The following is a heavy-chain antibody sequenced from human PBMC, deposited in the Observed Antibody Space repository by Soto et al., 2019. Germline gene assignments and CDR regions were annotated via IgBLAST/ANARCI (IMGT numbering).Heavy chain of an antibody. CDR2: TSYTGNT. CDR3: ARDPGYDSIGYFVEY. CDR1: GGSITSYH. Sequence: PSETLSLTCLVSGGSITSYHWRWIRQFPGKGLEWIAYTSYTGNTNYNPSLKSRVTISLDTSKNKLSLKLTSMTAADTAVYYCARDPGYDSIGYFVEYLGQGILVNVSS. V-gene: IGHV4-59*01. D-gene: IGHD3-22*01. J-gene: IGHJ4*02.